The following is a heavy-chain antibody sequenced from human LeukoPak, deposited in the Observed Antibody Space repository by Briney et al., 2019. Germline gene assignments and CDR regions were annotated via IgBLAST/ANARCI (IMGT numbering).Heavy chain of an antibody. CDR3: ARKLYGDYRFDY. J-gene: IGHJ4*02. V-gene: IGHV4-38-2*01. D-gene: IGHD4-17*01. CDR1: GYSISSGYY. Sequence: PSETLSLTCAVSGYSISSGYYWGWIRQPPGKGLEWIGRIYHSGSTYYNPSLKSRVTISVDTSENQFSLKLSSVTAEDTAVYYCARKLYGDYRFDYWGQGTLVTVSS. CDR2: IYHSGST.